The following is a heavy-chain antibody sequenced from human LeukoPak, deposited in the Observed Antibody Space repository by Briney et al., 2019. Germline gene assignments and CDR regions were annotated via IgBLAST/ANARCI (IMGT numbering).Heavy chain of an antibody. J-gene: IGHJ4*02. D-gene: IGHD2-15*01. CDR1: GFTFSNYG. CDR2: IAVVGGNT. V-gene: IGHV3-23*01. Sequence: PGGSLRLSCAASGFTFSNYGMAWVRQAPGKGLEWVSTIAVVGGNTHYADSVEGRFTISRQDSNNALHLQLNSLRAEDTAIYYCARDCCSGGGPLDIWGQGTPVTVSS. CDR3: ARDCCSGGGPLDI.